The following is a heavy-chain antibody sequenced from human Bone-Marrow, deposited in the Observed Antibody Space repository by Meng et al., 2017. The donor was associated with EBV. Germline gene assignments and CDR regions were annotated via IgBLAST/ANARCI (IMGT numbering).Heavy chain of an antibody. Sequence: VLLFQSGAEVTCPVSAVKVSCKTSVGTFNRDAISWVRLAPRRGLEWIGGLIPMLGAPNLAQKLQDRVTIIADKSTSTHYMELSSRRSDDTAVYYCASESGRGYTPDYWGRGPLVTVSS. CDR2: LIPMLGAP. CDR3: ASESGRGYTPDY. V-gene: IGHV1-69*06. CDR1: VGTFNRDA. J-gene: IGHJ4*02. D-gene: IGHD3-10*01.